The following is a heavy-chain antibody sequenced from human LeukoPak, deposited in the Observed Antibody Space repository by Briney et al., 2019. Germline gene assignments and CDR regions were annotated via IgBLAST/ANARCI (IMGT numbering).Heavy chain of an antibody. Sequence: SEPLSLTCTVSGASISSRSYYCGWIRQPPGKGLEWIGSIYHSGSTYYNPSLKSRVTISVDTSKNQFSLRLSSVTAGDTAVYYCARLLIAFGGVIVNWGQGTLVPVSS. V-gene: IGHV4-39*01. CDR2: IYHSGST. CDR3: ARLLIAFGGVIVN. CDR1: GASISSRSYY. D-gene: IGHD3-16*02. J-gene: IGHJ4*02.